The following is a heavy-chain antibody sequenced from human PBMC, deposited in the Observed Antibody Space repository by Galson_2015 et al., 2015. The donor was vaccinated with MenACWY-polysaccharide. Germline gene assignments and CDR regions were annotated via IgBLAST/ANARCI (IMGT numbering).Heavy chain of an antibody. J-gene: IGHJ4*02. V-gene: IGHV6-1*01. D-gene: IGHD2-15*01. CDR2: TYYRSKWYH. CDR1: GDSVSSNSAA. Sequence: CAISGDSVSSNSAAWNWIRQSPSRGLGWLGRTYYRSKWYHDYAISLKSRIVINPDTSKNQFSLQLNSVTPEDTAVYYCARDPVVGDGFDYWGQGTLVTVSS. CDR3: ARDPVVGDGFDY.